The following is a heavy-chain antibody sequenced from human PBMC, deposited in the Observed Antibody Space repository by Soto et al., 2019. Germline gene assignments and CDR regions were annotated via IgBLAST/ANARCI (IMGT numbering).Heavy chain of an antibody. D-gene: IGHD3-10*01. Sequence: SETLSLTCTVSGGSISSYYWSWIRQPPGKGPEWIGYIYYSGSTNYNPSLKSRVTISVDTSKNQFSLKLSSVTAADTAVYYCARESVTTVRGVMVYYYGMDVWGRGTTVTVSS. CDR3: ARESVTTVRGVMVYYYGMDV. V-gene: IGHV4-59*01. CDR1: GGSISSYY. CDR2: IYYSGST. J-gene: IGHJ6*02.